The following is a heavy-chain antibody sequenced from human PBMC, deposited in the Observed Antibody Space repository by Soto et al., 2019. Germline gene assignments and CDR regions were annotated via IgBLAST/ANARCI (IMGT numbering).Heavy chain of an antibody. CDR2: ISWNSGSI. D-gene: IGHD5-18*01. J-gene: IGHJ3*02. CDR3: AKESVQLWIPDAFDI. CDR1: GFTFDDYA. V-gene: IGHV3-9*01. Sequence: PGGSLRLSCAASGFTFDDYAMHWVRQAPGKGLEWVSGISWNSGSIGYADSVKGRFTISRDNAKNSLYLQMNSLRAEDTALYYCAKESVQLWIPDAFDIWGQGTMVTVSS.